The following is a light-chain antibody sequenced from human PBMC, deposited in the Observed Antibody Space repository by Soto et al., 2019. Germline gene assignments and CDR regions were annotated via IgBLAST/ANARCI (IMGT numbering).Light chain of an antibody. CDR3: QQFGSSPGFT. V-gene: IGKV3-20*01. J-gene: IGKJ3*01. CDR1: QSINNRY. CDR2: GAS. Sequence: EIVLTQSPGTLSLSPGERATLSCRASQSINNRYLAWDQQKPGQAPRLLIYGASSRATGIPDRFIGSGSGTDFTLTMSRPEPEDFAVYYCQQFGSSPGFTFGPGTKVDIK.